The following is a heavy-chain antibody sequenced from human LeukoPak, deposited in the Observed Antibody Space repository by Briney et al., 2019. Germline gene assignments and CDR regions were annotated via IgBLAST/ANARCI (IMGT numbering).Heavy chain of an antibody. CDR3: ANHYTLVVITILFDY. CDR2: ISAYNGNT. J-gene: IGHJ4*02. D-gene: IGHD3-22*01. CDR1: GYTFTSYG. V-gene: IGHV1-18*01. Sequence: ASVRVSCTASGYTFTSYGISWVRQAPGQGLEWMGWISAYNGNTNYAQKLQGRVTMTTDTSTSTAYMELRSLRSDDTAVYYCANHYTLVVITILFDYWGQGTLVTVSS.